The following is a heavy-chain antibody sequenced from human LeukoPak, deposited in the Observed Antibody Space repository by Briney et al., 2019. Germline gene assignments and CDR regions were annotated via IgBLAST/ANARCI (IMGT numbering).Heavy chain of an antibody. Sequence: SEALSLTCAVYDGSFNDYYWSWIRQPPGKGLEWIGEINHSGSTNYNPSLKSRVTISVDTSKNQFSLKLSSVTAADTAVYYCARESASATGRTLFDNWGQGTLVTVSS. J-gene: IGHJ4*02. CDR3: ARESASATGRTLFDN. D-gene: IGHD1-26*01. CDR2: INHSGST. V-gene: IGHV4-34*01. CDR1: DGSFNDYY.